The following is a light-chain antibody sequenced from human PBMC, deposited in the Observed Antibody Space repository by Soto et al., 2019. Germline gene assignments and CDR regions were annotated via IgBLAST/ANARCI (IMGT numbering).Light chain of an antibody. CDR1: SSDVGGYNF. Sequence: QSVLTQPRSVSGSPGQSVTISCTGNSSDVGGYNFVSWYQQHPGKAPKLKIYDVRKRPSGVPDRFSGSKSGNTASLTISGLQAEDEADYYCCSYAGSYTGVFGTGTKLTVL. V-gene: IGLV2-11*01. CDR3: CSYAGSYTGV. J-gene: IGLJ1*01. CDR2: DVR.